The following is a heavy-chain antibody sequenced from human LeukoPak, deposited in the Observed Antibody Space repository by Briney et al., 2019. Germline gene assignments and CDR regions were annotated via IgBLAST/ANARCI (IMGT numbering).Heavy chain of an antibody. Sequence: GGSRRLSCAASGFTFSSYAMSWVRQAPGKGLEWVTAITGSGGGTNYADSVKGRCTISRDNSKNTLYLQMNNLRAEDTAVYYCAKDWGYYYGSGSYYNRWGQGTLVTVSS. CDR1: GFTFSSYA. J-gene: IGHJ1*01. D-gene: IGHD3-10*01. V-gene: IGHV3-23*01. CDR2: ITGSGGGT. CDR3: AKDWGYYYGSGSYYNR.